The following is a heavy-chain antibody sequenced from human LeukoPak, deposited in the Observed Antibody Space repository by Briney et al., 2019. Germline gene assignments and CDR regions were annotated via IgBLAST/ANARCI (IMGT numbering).Heavy chain of an antibody. CDR1: GHSTTRGNY. J-gene: IGHJ4*02. CDR2: FVQSDKS. D-gene: IGHD3-10*02. Sequence: SETLSLTCAISGHSTTRGNYWAWFRQSPGKGLEWIATFVQSDKSFYNASLESRVTMSLDTSKSQFSLNLTSVTAADTAVYYCARVLSVPYLLDSWGRGTQVTVSS. CDR3: ARVLSVPYLLDS. V-gene: IGHV4-38-2*01.